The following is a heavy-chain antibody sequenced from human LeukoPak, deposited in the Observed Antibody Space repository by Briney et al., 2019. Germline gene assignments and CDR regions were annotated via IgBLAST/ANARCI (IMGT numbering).Heavy chain of an antibody. CDR3: ARGGYYDFWSGYYEYYFDY. J-gene: IGHJ4*02. D-gene: IGHD3-3*01. Sequence: ASVKVSYKASGYTFTSYDINWVRQATGQGLEWMGWMNPNSGNTGYAQKFQGRVTMTRNTSISTAYMELSSLRSEDTAVYYCARGGYYDFWSGYYEYYFDYWGQGTLVTVSS. V-gene: IGHV1-8*01. CDR2: MNPNSGNT. CDR1: GYTFTSYD.